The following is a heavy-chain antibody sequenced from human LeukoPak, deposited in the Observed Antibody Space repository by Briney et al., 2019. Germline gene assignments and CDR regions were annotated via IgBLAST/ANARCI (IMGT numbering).Heavy chain of an antibody. CDR2: IYYSGST. Sequence: SETLSLTCTVSGGSISSYYWSWIRQPPGKGLEWIGYIYYSGSTNYNPSLKSRVTISVDTSKNQLSLKLSSVTAADTAVYYCARGIYRGAFDIWGQGTLVTVSS. J-gene: IGHJ3*02. D-gene: IGHD3-10*01. V-gene: IGHV4-59*01. CDR1: GGSISSYY. CDR3: ARGIYRGAFDI.